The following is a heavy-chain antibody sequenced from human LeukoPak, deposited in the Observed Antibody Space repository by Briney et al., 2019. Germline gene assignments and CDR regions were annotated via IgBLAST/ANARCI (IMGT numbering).Heavy chain of an antibody. D-gene: IGHD3-10*01. CDR1: GFSFSGHW. Sequence: GGSLRLSCTASGFSFSGHWMHWARQLPGKGLVWVSRISPTGSTTSYADSVKGRFTISRDNSRSTPYLQMNSLRPEDTAIYYCAREGYYGSGSPPSLYFDYWGQGTLVTVSS. CDR3: AREGYYGSGSPPSLYFDY. CDR2: ISPTGSTT. J-gene: IGHJ4*02. V-gene: IGHV3-74*01.